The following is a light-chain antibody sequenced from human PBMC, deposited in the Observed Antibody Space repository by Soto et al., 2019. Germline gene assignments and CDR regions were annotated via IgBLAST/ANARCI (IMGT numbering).Light chain of an antibody. Sequence: VLTQPPSVSGAPGQRVTISCTGSSSNIGAGYDVHWYQQLPGTAPKLLIYGNSNRPSGVPDRFSGSKSGTSASLAITGLQAEDEADYYCQSYDSSLLGVFGTGTKVTVL. CDR3: QSYDSSLLGV. CDR2: GNS. J-gene: IGLJ1*01. CDR1: SSNIGAGYD. V-gene: IGLV1-40*01.